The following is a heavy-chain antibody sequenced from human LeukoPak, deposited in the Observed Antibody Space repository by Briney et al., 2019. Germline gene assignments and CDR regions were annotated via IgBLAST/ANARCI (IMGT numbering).Heavy chain of an antibody. CDR2: IRYDGSNK. Sequence: GGSLRLSCAASGFTFSSYAMSWVRQAPGKGLEWVAFIRYDGSNKYYADSVKGRFTISRDNSKNTLYLQMNSLRAEDTAVYYCAGSGTYYGECFDYWGQGTLVTVSS. CDR3: AGSGTYYGECFDY. J-gene: IGHJ4*02. V-gene: IGHV3-30*02. CDR1: GFTFSSYA. D-gene: IGHD1-26*01.